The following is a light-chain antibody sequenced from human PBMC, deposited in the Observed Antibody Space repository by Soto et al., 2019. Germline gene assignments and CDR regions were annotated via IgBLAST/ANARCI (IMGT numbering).Light chain of an antibody. Sequence: EIVLTQSPATLSLSPGERATLSCRASQSVSTYVTYLAWYQQKPGQAPRLLIYGASTRATGIPARFSGSGRGSGTDFTLTISSLQPEDFAVYYCQQDYNLPITFGQGTRLEIK. CDR3: QQDYNLPIT. CDR2: GAS. V-gene: IGKV3D-7*01. CDR1: QSVSTYVTY. J-gene: IGKJ5*01.